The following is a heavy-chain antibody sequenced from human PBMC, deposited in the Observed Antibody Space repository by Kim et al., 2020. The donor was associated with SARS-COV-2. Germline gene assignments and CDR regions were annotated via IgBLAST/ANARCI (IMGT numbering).Heavy chain of an antibody. Sequence: GGSLRLSCAASGFTFSSYAMHWVRQAPGKGLEWVAVISYDGSNKYYADSVKGRFTIPRDNSKNTLYLQMNSLRAEDTAVYYCARATLTNYGDYQNRYYYGMDVWGQGTTVTVSS. V-gene: IGHV3-30*04. CDR3: ARATLTNYGDYQNRYYYGMDV. CDR2: ISYDGSNK. J-gene: IGHJ6*02. CDR1: GFTFSSYA. D-gene: IGHD4-17*01.